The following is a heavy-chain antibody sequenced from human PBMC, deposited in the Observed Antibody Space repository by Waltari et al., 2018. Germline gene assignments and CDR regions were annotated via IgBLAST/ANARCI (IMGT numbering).Heavy chain of an antibody. CDR2: IRNKANSYTT. CDR1: GFTFSDHY. CDR3: VRGPDYANSGWRERYFDY. D-gene: IGHD3-22*01. J-gene: IGHJ4*02. Sequence: EVQLVDSGGGLVQPGGSLRLSCAASGFTFSDHYMDWVRQAPGKGLEWVGRIRNKANSYTTEYAASVKGRFTVSRDDSNSLYLQMNSLKTEDTAVYYCVRGPDYANSGWRERYFDYWGQGSLVTVSS. V-gene: IGHV3-72*01.